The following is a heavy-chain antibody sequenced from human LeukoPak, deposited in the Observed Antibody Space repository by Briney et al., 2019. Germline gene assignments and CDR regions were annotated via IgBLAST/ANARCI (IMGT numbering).Heavy chain of an antibody. CDR3: AKYRGELLRFDY. V-gene: IGHV3-23*01. D-gene: IGHD1-26*01. CDR2: IRGSGGST. Sequence: GGSLRLSCAASGFTFSSYAMSWVRQAPGKGLEWVSAIRGSGGSTYYADSVKGRFTISRDNSKNTLYLQMNSLRAEDTAVYYCAKYRGELLRFDYWGQGTLVTVSS. J-gene: IGHJ4*02. CDR1: GFTFSSYA.